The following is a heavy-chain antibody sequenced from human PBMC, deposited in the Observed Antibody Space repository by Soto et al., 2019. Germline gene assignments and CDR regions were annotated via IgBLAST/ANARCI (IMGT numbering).Heavy chain of an antibody. CDR3: AGVRIGYYYGMDV. V-gene: IGHV3-7*03. Sequence: GGSLRLSCAASGFTFSSYWMSWVRQAPGKGLEWVANIKQDGSEKYYVDSVKGRFTISRDNAKNSLYLQMNSLRAEDTAVYYCAGVRIGYYYGMDVWGQGTTVTVSS. J-gene: IGHJ6*02. CDR1: GFTFSSYW. CDR2: IKQDGSEK. D-gene: IGHD1-26*01.